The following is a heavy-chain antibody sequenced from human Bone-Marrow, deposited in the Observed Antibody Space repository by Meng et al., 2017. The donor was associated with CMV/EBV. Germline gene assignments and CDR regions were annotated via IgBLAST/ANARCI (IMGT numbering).Heavy chain of an antibody. CDR1: GDSISRYY. D-gene: IGHD4-11*01. CDR3: ARTYSNRAYFDR. J-gene: IGHJ4*02. CDR2: IYYSGST. V-gene: IGHV4-59*01. Sequence: SETLSLTCTVPGDSISRYYWSWIRQPPGKGLEWIGHIYYSGSTNYNPSLKSRVTMSVDMSKNQFSLKLSSVTAADTAVYYCARTYSNRAYFDRWGQGTLVTVSS.